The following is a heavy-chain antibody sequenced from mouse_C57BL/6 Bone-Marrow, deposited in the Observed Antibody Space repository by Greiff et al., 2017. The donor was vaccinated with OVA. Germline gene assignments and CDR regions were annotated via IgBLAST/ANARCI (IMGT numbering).Heavy chain of an antibody. CDR1: GFTITDDY. J-gene: IGHJ2*01. Sequence: EVQLQQSGAELVRPGASVKLSCTASGFTITDDYMHWVKQRPEQGLEWIGWLDPENGDTEYASKFQGKATITADTSSKPAYLQLSSLTSEDTAVYYCTTGGDYWGQGTTLTVSS. CDR3: TTGGDY. V-gene: IGHV14-4*01. CDR2: LDPENGDT.